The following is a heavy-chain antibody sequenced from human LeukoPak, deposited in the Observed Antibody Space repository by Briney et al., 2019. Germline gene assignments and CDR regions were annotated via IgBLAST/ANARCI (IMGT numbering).Heavy chain of an antibody. CDR1: GYTFSNYY. CDR3: VREHDWGDFDY. J-gene: IGHJ4*02. Sequence: ASVKVSCKASGYTFSNYYIHWVRQAPGQGLEWMGVNNPSGGRTTYAQKFQGRVTMTRDTSTSTAYMDLSSLRSDDTAVYYCVREHDWGDFDYWGQGTLVTVSS. V-gene: IGHV1-46*01. D-gene: IGHD3-9*01. CDR2: NNPSGGRT.